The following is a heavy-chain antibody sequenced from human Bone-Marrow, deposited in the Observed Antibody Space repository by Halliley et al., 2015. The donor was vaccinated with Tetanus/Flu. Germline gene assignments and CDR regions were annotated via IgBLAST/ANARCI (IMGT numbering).Heavy chain of an antibody. V-gene: IGHV4-59*02. Sequence: TLSLTCTVSGGVVTTYFWTWIRQPPGKGLEWIGSIYFRGSTNYNPSLNSRLSMSVDTLKNQLSLTLTSGTAADTAVYYCARGYSYGRAGCFNSWGQGALVTVTS. CDR2: IYFRGST. J-gene: IGHJ4*02. CDR3: ARGYSYGRAGCFNS. D-gene: IGHD1-26*01. CDR1: GGVVTTYF.